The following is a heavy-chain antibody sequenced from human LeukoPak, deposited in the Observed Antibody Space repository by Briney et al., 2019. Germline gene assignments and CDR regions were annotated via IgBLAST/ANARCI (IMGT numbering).Heavy chain of an antibody. CDR2: ISSSSSYI. J-gene: IGHJ4*02. D-gene: IGHD2-2*01. CDR1: GFTFSSYS. V-gene: IGHV3-21*01. CDR3: ARDFIPDCSSTSGRDY. Sequence: GGSLRLSCAASGFTFSSYSMNWVRQAPGKGLEWVSSISSSSSYIYYADSVKGRFTISRDNAKNSLYLQMNSLRAEDTAVYYCARDFIPDCSSTSGRDYWGQGTLVTVSS.